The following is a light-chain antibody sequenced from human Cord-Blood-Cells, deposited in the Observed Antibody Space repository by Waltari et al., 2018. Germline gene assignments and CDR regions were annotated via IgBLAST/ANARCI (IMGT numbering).Light chain of an antibody. J-gene: IGLJ2*01. CDR3: QVWDSSSDHVV. CDR2: YDS. V-gene: IGLV3-21*04. CDR1: NIGSKS. Sequence: SYVLTQPPSVSVAPGKTARITCGGNNIGSKSVHWYQQKPDQAPVLVIYYDSDRPSGLPGRFSGSNSGNTATLTISRVEAGDEADYYCQVWDSSSDHVVFGGGTKLTVL.